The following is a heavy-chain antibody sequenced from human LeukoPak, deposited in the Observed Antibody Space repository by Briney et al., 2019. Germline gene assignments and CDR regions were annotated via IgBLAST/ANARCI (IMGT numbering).Heavy chain of an antibody. D-gene: IGHD6-13*01. CDR1: GCSISSGYY. V-gene: IGHV4-38-2*02. Sequence: SETLSLTCTVSGCSISSGYYWGWIRQPPGKGLEWIGSIYHSGSSYYYPSLKSRVTVSIDTSKNQFSLKLNSVTAADTAVYYCARYPGAMAAAVDWGQGTLVTVSS. CDR2: IYHSGSS. CDR3: ARYPGAMAAAVD. J-gene: IGHJ4*02.